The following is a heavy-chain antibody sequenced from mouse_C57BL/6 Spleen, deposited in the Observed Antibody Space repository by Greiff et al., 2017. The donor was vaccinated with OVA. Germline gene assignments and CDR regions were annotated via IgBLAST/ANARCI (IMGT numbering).Heavy chain of an antibody. CDR1: GYTFTSYW. CDR3: ARTSLLITTYAMDY. D-gene: IGHD1-1*01. V-gene: IGHV1-59*01. J-gene: IGHJ4*01. CDR2: IDPSDSYT. Sequence: QVQLQQPGAELVRPGTSVKLSCKASGYTFTSYWMHWVKQRPGQGLEWIGVIDPSDSYTNYNQKFKGKATLTVDTSSSTAYMQLSSLTSEDSAVYYCARTSLLITTYAMDYWGQGTSVTVSS.